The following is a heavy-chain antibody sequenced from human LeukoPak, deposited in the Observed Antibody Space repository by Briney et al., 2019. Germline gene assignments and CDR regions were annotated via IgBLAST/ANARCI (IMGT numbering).Heavy chain of an antibody. Sequence: ASVKVSCKVSGYTLTELSMHWVRQAPGKGLEWMGGFDPEDGETIYAQKFQGRVTMTEDTSTDTAYMELSSLRSDDTAVYYCLTVNYYDSSAPTDYWGQGTLVTVSS. CDR3: LTVNYYDSSAPTDY. J-gene: IGHJ4*02. V-gene: IGHV1-24*01. CDR2: FDPEDGET. D-gene: IGHD3-22*01. CDR1: GYTLTELS.